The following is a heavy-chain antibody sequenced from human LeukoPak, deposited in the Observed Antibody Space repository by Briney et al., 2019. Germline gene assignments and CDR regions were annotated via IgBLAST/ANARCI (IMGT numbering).Heavy chain of an antibody. V-gene: IGHV4-39*01. CDR2: IYYSGST. CDR1: GGSISSSSYY. J-gene: IGHJ4*02. CDR3: ARRGRKIVVAEVFDY. D-gene: IGHD3-22*01. Sequence: KPSETLSLTCTVSGGSISSSSYYWGWIRQPPGKGLEWIGSIYYSGSTYYNPSLKSRVTISVDTSKNQFSLKLSSVTAADTAVYYCARRGRKIVVAEVFDYWGQGTLVTVSS.